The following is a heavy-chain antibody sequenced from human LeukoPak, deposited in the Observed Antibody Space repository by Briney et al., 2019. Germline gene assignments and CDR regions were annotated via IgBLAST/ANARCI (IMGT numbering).Heavy chain of an antibody. J-gene: IGHJ4*02. CDR3: AKDSYCGGDCYTPDY. V-gene: IGHV3-23*01. D-gene: IGHD2-21*02. CDR2: ISGSGGST. CDR1: GFTLSSYA. Sequence: GGSLRLSCAASGFTLSSYAMSWVRQAPGKGLEWVSAISGSGGSTYYADSVKGRFTISRDNSKNTLYLQMNSLRAEDTAVYYCAKDSYCGGDCYTPDYWGQGTLVTVSS.